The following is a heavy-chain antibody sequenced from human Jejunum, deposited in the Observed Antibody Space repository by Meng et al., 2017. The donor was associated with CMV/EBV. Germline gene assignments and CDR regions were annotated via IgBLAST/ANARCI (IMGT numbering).Heavy chain of an antibody. V-gene: IGHV1-46*01. Sequence: ASGYNLISHYMHWVREAPGQGLEWMGVINPGGGTTSYAQKFQGRVTLTRDTSTSTVYMELSSLRSEDTAVYYCAKNEEGADWLGPWGQGALVTVSS. CDR3: AKNEEGADWLGP. J-gene: IGHJ5*02. CDR1: GYNLISHY. D-gene: IGHD1-1*01. CDR2: INPGGGTT.